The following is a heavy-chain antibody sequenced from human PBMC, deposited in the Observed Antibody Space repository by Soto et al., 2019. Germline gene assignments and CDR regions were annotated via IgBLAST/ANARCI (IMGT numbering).Heavy chain of an antibody. J-gene: IGHJ6*02. CDR3: ARERGSAYYYYGMDV. D-gene: IGHD1-1*01. Sequence: SETLSLTCTVSGGSINNYYWSWIRQPPGKGLEWIGSIYYSGSTYYNPSLKSRVTISVDTSKNQFSLKLSSVTAADTAVYYCARERGSAYYYYGMDVWGQGTTVTVSS. V-gene: IGHV4-59*05. CDR2: IYYSGST. CDR1: GGSINNYY.